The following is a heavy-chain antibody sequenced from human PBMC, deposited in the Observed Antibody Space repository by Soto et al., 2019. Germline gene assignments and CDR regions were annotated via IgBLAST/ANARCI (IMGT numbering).Heavy chain of an antibody. CDR2: IYHSGST. V-gene: IGHV4-30-2*01. J-gene: IGHJ5*02. CDR3: ARVPGP. Sequence: QLQLQESGSGLVKPSQTLSPTCAVSGASITRGGYSWRWIRQPPGKGLEWIGYIYHSGSTYYNPSLKSRVTTSVDRSKNQFSLKLSSVTAADTAVYYCARVPGPWGQGTLVTVSS. CDR1: GASITRGGYS. D-gene: IGHD3-10*01.